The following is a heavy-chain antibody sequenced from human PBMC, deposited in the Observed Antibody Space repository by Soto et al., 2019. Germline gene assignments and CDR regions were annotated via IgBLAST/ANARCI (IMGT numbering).Heavy chain of an antibody. CDR2: IIPLFGTP. V-gene: IGHV1-69*01. CDR3: ARDRDDYGSGNYYNRIDF. Sequence: QVQLVQSGAEVKKPGSSVKVSCKASGGIFSTYAISWLRQAPGQGLEWMGGIIPLFGTPNYAQRFQGRVTITADEFTSTAYMELSRRRSEDTAVYYCARDRDDYGSGNYYNRIDFWGQGTMVTVSS. D-gene: IGHD3-10*01. J-gene: IGHJ4*02. CDR1: GGIFSTYA.